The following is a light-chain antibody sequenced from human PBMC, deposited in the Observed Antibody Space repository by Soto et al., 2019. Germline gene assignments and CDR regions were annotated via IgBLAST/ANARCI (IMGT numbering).Light chain of an antibody. CDR3: QQRSNWPLT. Sequence: EIVLTQSPATLSLSPGERATLSCRASQNISSYLAWYQHEPGQAPRLLVYGASNRAIGIPVRFSGSGSGTDFILTISSLEPKDFAVYYCQQRSNWPLTFGGGTKVDIK. J-gene: IGKJ4*01. CDR2: GAS. CDR1: QNISSY. V-gene: IGKV3-11*01.